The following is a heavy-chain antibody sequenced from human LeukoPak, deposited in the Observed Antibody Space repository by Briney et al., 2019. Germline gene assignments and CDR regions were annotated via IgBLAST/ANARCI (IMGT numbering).Heavy chain of an antibody. CDR1: GGSISSGSYY. J-gene: IGHJ5*02. D-gene: IGHD5-12*01. Sequence: SQTLSLTCTVSGGSISSGSYYWSWIRQPAGKGLEWIGRIYTSGSTNYNPSLKSRVTMSVDTSKNQFSLKLSSVTAADTAVYYCARDLPGIYSGYSYNWFDPWGQGTLVTVSS. CDR2: IYTSGST. CDR3: ARDLPGIYSGYSYNWFDP. V-gene: IGHV4-61*02.